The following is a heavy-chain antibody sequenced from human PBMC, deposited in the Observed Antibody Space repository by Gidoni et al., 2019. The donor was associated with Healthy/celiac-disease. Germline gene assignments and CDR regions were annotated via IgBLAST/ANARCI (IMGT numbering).Heavy chain of an antibody. Sequence: QVHLVESGGGVVQPGRSLRLSCAASGFTFSSYGMHWVRQAPGKGLEWVAVISYDGSNKYYADSVKGRFTISRDNSKNTLYLQMNSLRAEDTAVYYCARDYGDYAFGAFDIWGQGTMVTVSS. J-gene: IGHJ3*02. D-gene: IGHD4-17*01. CDR2: ISYDGSNK. CDR1: GFTFSSYG. V-gene: IGHV3-30*03. CDR3: ARDYGDYAFGAFDI.